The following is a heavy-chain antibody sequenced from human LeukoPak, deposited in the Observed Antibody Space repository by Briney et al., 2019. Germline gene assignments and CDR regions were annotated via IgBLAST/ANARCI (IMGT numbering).Heavy chain of an antibody. CDR1: GYTFTDSY. V-gene: IGHV1-2*02. CDR3: ARDGRLTIFVRGIITEGSPPKN. Sequence: GASVKVFCKASGYTFTDSYMHWVRQAPGQGLEWKGWINPKTGGTNYAQRFQGRVTMTRDTSIRTAYMELNSLRSDDTAVYYCARDGRLTIFVRGIITEGSPPKNWGQGTLVTVSS. D-gene: IGHD3-10*01. CDR2: INPKTGGT. J-gene: IGHJ4*02.